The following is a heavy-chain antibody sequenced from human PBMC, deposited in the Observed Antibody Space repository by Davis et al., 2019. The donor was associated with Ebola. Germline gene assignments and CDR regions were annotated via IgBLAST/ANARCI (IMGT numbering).Heavy chain of an antibody. CDR2: ISGYNGNT. CDR1: GYTFTSYG. J-gene: IGHJ5*02. D-gene: IGHD3-3*01. CDR3: ARDFRSITIFGVVIYNWFDP. Sequence: ASVKVSCKASGYTFTSYGISWVRQAPGQGLEWMGWISGYNGNTNYAQKLQGRVTMTTDTSTSTAYMELRSLRSDDTAVYYCARDFRSITIFGVVIYNWFDPWGQGTLVTVSS. V-gene: IGHV1-18*01.